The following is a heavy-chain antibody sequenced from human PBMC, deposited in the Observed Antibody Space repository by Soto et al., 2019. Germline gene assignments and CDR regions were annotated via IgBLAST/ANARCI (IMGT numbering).Heavy chain of an antibody. J-gene: IGHJ3*02. Sequence: QVQLQESGPGLVKPSETLSLICTVSGGSISGYFWSWVRQPAGKGLEWIGRIDSAGSTNYNPSLKSRVTMSVDTSQNQFSLKLTSVTAADTAMYYCVRGDVFDIWGRGTMVTVSS. V-gene: IGHV4-4*07. CDR1: GGSISGYF. CDR2: IDSAGST. CDR3: VRGDVFDI. D-gene: IGHD3-16*01.